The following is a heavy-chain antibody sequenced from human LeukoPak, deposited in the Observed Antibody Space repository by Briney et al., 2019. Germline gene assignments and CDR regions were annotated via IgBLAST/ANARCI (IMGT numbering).Heavy chain of an antibody. Sequence: GGSLRLSCAASGFTFDDYGMSWVRQAPGKGLEWVSGINWNGGSIGYVDSVKGRFTISRDNAKNSLYLQMNSLRAEDTALYYCARDTRDSSRAGASWFDPWGQGTLVTVSS. CDR2: INWNGGSI. D-gene: IGHD6-13*01. V-gene: IGHV3-20*04. J-gene: IGHJ5*02. CDR3: ARDTRDSSRAGASWFDP. CDR1: GFTFDDYG.